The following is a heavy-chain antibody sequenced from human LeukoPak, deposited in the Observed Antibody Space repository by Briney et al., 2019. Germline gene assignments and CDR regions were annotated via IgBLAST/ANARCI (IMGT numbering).Heavy chain of an antibody. Sequence: SETLSLTCTVSGGSINGSSYYWGWIRQPPGKGLEWIGSIYYSGSTYYNPSLKSRVTISVDTSKNQFSLKLNSVTATDTAVYYYARHYGPWGQGTLVTVSS. V-gene: IGHV4-39*01. D-gene: IGHD3-10*01. CDR2: IYYSGST. CDR1: GGSINGSSYY. J-gene: IGHJ4*02. CDR3: ARHYGP.